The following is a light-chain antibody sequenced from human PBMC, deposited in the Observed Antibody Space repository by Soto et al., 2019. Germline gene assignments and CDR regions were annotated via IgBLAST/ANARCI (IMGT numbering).Light chain of an antibody. J-gene: IGLJ1*01. CDR2: EVT. Sequence: QSALAQPPSASGSPGQSVTISCTGTSSDVGAYNFVSWYQQLPGKAPKLMMYEVTKRPSGVPDRFSGSKSGNTASLTVSGLQAEDEADYYCSSYAGSITISVFGTGTKLTVL. CDR1: SSDVGAYNF. V-gene: IGLV2-8*01. CDR3: SSYAGSITISV.